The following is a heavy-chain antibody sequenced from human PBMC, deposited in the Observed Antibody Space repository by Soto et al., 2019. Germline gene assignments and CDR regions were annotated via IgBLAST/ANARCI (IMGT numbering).Heavy chain of an antibody. Sequence: EVQLVESGGGLVQPGGSLRLSCAASGFTFISYWMSWVRQAPGKGLEWGANIKQDGSEKYYVDSVKGRFTISRDNAKNSLYLQMNSLRAEDTAVYYCTKQASDPVVVVAALDYCGQGTLVTVSS. D-gene: IGHD2-15*01. CDR2: IKQDGSEK. V-gene: IGHV3-7*05. CDR1: GFTFISYW. J-gene: IGHJ4*02. CDR3: TKQASDPVVVVAALDY.